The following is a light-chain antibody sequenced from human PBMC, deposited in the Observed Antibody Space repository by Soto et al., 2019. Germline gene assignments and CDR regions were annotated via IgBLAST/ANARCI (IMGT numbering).Light chain of an antibody. J-gene: IGKJ2*01. CDR3: QQLNFYPYT. CDR1: QGISTS. V-gene: IGKV1-9*01. Sequence: DIQLTQSPSFLSASVGDRVTITCRASQGISTSLAWYQQKPRKAPKLLIYAASTLQSGVPSRFSGSGSGTEVTLTISSLQPEDSATYYCQQLNFYPYTFGQGTKLEIK. CDR2: AAS.